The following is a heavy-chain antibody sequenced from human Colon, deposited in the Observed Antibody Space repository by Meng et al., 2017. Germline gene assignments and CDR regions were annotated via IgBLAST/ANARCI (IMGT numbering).Heavy chain of an antibody. CDR3: ARGYYDSSGYGYWYFDL. Sequence: QVHRRDSGPGLVRPSQTLSLTCTVSGGSISSGDYYWSWIRQPPGKGLEWIGYIYYSGSTYYNPSLKSRVTISVDTSKNQFSLKLSSVTAADTAVYYCARGYYDSSGYGYWYFDLWGRGTLVTVSS. CDR1: GGSISSGDYY. D-gene: IGHD3-22*01. J-gene: IGHJ2*01. CDR2: IYYSGST. V-gene: IGHV4-30-4*01.